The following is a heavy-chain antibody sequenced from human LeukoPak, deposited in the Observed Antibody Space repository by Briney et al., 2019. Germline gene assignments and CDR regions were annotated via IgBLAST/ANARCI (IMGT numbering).Heavy chain of an antibody. J-gene: IGHJ3*02. CDR3: AKDIFRYGFVFMGAFDI. CDR1: GFTFDDYA. V-gene: IGHV3-9*03. Sequence: GRSLRLSCAASGFTFDDYAMHWVRQAPGKGLEWVSGISWNSGSIGYADSVKGRFTISRDNAKNSLYLQMNSLRAEDMALYYCAKDIFRYGFVFMGAFDIWGQGTMVTVYS. CDR2: ISWNSGSI. D-gene: IGHD2-21*01.